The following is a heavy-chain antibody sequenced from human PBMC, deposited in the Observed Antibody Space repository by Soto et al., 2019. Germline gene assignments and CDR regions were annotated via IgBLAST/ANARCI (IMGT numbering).Heavy chain of an antibody. J-gene: IGHJ4*02. D-gene: IGHD2-2*03. CDR3: ARHHRVDIPMVGSALDF. V-gene: IGHV4-39*01. Sequence: SETLSLTCTVSGVSISSMTFYWGWIRQPPGKGLEWIGSIYYSGSTYYNPSLKSRVTVSADTSKNEFSLNLSSVTAADMGVYYCARHHRVDIPMVGSALDFWGQGIVVTVSS. CDR2: IYYSGST. CDR1: GVSISSMTFY.